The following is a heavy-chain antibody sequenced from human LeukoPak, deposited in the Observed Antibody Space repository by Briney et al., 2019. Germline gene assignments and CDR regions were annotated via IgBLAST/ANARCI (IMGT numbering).Heavy chain of an antibody. V-gene: IGHV4-61*01. CDR1: GGSFSSGSYY. Sequence: SETLSLTCTVSGGSFSSGSYYWRWLRQPPGTRLEWIGYIYYSGSTNCNPSLKSRVTISVDTSKNQFSLKLSSVTAADTAVYYCARGVSWFGVFDYWGQGTLVTVSS. J-gene: IGHJ4*02. CDR3: ARGVSWFGVFDY. CDR2: IYYSGST. D-gene: IGHD3-10*01.